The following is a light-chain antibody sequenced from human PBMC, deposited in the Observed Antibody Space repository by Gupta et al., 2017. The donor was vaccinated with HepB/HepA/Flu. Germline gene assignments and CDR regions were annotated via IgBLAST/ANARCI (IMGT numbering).Light chain of an antibody. J-gene: IGLJ3*02. Sequence: SYELTQPPSVSVAPGQTARVTCSGDVLSKQYGYWYQQKPGQAPVLVIYKDNARPSGIPERFSGSNSGTTVTLTISGVQAEDEADYYCQSADSSGTYANWVCGGGTKLTVL. CDR2: KDN. CDR1: VLSKQY. CDR3: QSADSSGTYANWV. V-gene: IGLV3-25*03.